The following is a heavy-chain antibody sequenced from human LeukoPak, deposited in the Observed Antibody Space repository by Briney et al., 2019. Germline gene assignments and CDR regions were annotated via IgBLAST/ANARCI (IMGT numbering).Heavy chain of an antibody. J-gene: IGHJ6*02. CDR3: ARAAYGGNAYYYYYGMDV. CDR2: INHSGST. V-gene: IGHV4-34*01. Sequence: SETLSLTCAVYGGSFSGYYWSWIRQPPGKGLEWIGEINHSGSTNYNPSLKSRVTISVDTSKNQFSLKLSSVTAADTAVYYCARAAYGGNAYYYYYGMDVWGQRTTVTVSS. D-gene: IGHD4-23*01. CDR1: GGSFSGYY.